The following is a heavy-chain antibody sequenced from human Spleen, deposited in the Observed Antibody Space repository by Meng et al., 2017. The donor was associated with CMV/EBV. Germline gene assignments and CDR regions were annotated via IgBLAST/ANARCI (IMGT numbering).Heavy chain of an antibody. J-gene: IGHJ6*02. CDR3: ARGTVVSPGGYYFYGLDV. V-gene: IGHV3-74*01. Sequence: LSCTASGFIITTYWMHWVRQAPGKGLVWISRINSDGRDTTYADSVEGRLTISRDNAKNTLYLQIYSLRAEDTAVYYCARGTVVSPGGYYFYGLDVWGPGTTVTVSS. CDR2: INSDGRDT. CDR1: GFIITTYW. D-gene: IGHD4-23*01.